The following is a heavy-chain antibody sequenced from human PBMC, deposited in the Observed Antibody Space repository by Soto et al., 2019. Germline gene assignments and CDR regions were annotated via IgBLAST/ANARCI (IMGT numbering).Heavy chain of an antibody. D-gene: IGHD6-19*01. CDR1: GFTFSNYA. J-gene: IGHJ4*02. Sequence: EVQLLESGGDLVQPGGSLRLSCAASGFTFSNYAMSWVRQAPGKGLEWFSSISGSGGGTYYTDSVKGRFTISRDNSKNTLSLQMSSLRAEDTALYYCAKGERASGFGYWGQGNRVTVSS. V-gene: IGHV3-23*01. CDR3: AKGERASGFGY. CDR2: ISGSGGGT.